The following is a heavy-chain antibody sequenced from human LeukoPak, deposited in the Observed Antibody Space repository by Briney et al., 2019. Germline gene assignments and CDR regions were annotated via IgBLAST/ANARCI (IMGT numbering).Heavy chain of an antibody. V-gene: IGHV3-7*03. D-gene: IGHD1-1*01. CDR3: AKGKRYPDY. CDR2: LNLDGSDK. CDR1: GFTFSESW. Sequence: PGGSLRLSCVVSGFTFSESWMSWARQAPGKGLGWVASLNLDGSDKYYVDSVKGRFTISRDNAKNSLYLQMDSLRVEDTAVYYCAKGKRYPDYWGQGTLVTVSS. J-gene: IGHJ4*02.